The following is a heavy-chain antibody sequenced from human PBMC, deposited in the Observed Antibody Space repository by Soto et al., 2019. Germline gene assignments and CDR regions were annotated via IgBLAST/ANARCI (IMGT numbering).Heavy chain of an antibody. Sequence: QVQLQESGPGLVKPSETLSLTCTVSGGSISSYYWSWIRQPPGTGLEWIGYIYYSGSTNYNPSLKSRATISVDTSKNRLSLKLSSVTAADTAVYYCARHEWTTSYYFDYWGQGTLVTVSS. CDR1: GGSISSYY. CDR3: ARHEWTTSYYFDY. J-gene: IGHJ4*02. D-gene: IGHD3-3*01. CDR2: IYYSGST. V-gene: IGHV4-59*08.